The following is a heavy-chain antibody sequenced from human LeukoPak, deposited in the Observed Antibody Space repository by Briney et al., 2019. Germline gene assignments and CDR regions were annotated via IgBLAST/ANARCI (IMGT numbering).Heavy chain of an antibody. Sequence: GSLRLSCVVSGITLSNYGMSWVRQAPGKGLEWVAGISGSGGSTNYAESVKGRFTISRDNPKNTLYLQMNSLRAEDTAVYFCAKRGVVIRVILVGFHKEAYYFDSWGQGALVTVSS. CDR1: GITLSNYG. CDR2: ISGSGGST. CDR3: AKRGVVIRVILVGFHKEAYYFDS. V-gene: IGHV3-23*01. D-gene: IGHD3-22*01. J-gene: IGHJ4*02.